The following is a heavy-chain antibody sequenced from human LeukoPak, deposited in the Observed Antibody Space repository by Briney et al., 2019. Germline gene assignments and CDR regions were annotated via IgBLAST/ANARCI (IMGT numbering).Heavy chain of an antibody. V-gene: IGHV3-23*01. CDR1: GFTFTDYP. J-gene: IGHJ6*03. Sequence: GGSLRLSCAASGFTFTDYPMSWLRQAPGKGVEWVSALTRSGGDTYHADTVKGRFTISRDNSKNTLYLLMDSLRAGDTAVYYCARGTSWMSPYYYMDVWGTGTTVTVSS. CDR2: LTRSGGDT. CDR3: ARGTSWMSPYYYMDV. D-gene: IGHD2-2*01.